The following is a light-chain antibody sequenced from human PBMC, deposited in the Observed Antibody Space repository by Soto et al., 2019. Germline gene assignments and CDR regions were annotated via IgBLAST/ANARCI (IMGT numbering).Light chain of an antibody. Sequence: QAVVTQEPSLTVSPGGTVTLTCGSSTGAVTSGHYHHWFQQKPGPASRTLIYDTSNNHPWTPARFSGSLLGGTAALPLSGAQPDDEADDYCLVIYGGVGEVFGTGTKLTVL. V-gene: IGLV7-46*01. CDR2: DTS. J-gene: IGLJ1*01. CDR3: LVIYGGVGEV. CDR1: TGAVTSGHY.